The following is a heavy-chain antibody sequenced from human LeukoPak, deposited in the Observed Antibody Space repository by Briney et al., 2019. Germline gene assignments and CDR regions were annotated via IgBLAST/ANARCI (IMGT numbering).Heavy chain of an antibody. Sequence: SETLSLTCTVSGGSISSYYWSWLRQPPGKGLEWIGYIYYSGSTNYNPSLKSRVTISVDTSKNQFSLKLSSVTAADTAVYYCAREGRYDYFDYWGQGTLVTVSS. D-gene: IGHD1-14*01. V-gene: IGHV4-59*01. CDR2: IYYSGST. CDR3: AREGRYDYFDY. J-gene: IGHJ4*02. CDR1: GGSISSYY.